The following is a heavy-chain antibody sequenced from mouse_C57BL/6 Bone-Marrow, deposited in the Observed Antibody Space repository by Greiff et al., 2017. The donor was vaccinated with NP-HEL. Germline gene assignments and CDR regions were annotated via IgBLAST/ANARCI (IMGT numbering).Heavy chain of an antibody. V-gene: IGHV1-81*01. D-gene: IGHD2-2*01. CDR3: AREGGSYGYDDWYFDV. Sequence: QVQLQQSGAELARPGASVKLSCKASGYTFTSYGISWVKQRTGQGLEWIGEIYPRSGNTYYNEKFKGKATLTADKSSSTAYMELRSLTSEDSAVYFCAREGGSYGYDDWYFDVWGTGTTVTVSS. J-gene: IGHJ1*03. CDR2: IYPRSGNT. CDR1: GYTFTSYG.